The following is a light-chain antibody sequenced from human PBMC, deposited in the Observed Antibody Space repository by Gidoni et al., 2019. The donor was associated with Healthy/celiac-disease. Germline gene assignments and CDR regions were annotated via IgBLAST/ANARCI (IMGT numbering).Light chain of an antibody. CDR3: QQYNSYSGMYT. CDR2: KAS. CDR1: QSISSW. Sequence: DIQMTQSPSTLSASVGDRVPITCRASQSISSWLAWYQQKPGKAPKLLIYKASSLESGVPSRFSGSGSGTEFTLTISSLQPDDFATYYCQQYNSYSGMYTFGQGTKLEIK. J-gene: IGKJ2*01. V-gene: IGKV1-5*03.